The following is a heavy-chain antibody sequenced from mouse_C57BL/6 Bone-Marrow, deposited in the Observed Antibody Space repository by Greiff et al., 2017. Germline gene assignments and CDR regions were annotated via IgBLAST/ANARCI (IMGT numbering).Heavy chain of an antibody. CDR2: LDPSDSYT. J-gene: IGHJ3*01. CDR1: GYTFTSYW. V-gene: IGHV1-69*01. Sequence: QVQLQQPGAELVMPGASVKLSCKASGYTFTSYWMHWVKPRPGQGLEWIGELDPSDSYTNYNQKFTGKSTLTVDKSSRTAYMQLSSLTSEDAAVYYCAIGSSGLAWFAYWGQGTLVTVSA. CDR3: AIGSSGLAWFAY. D-gene: IGHD3-2*02.